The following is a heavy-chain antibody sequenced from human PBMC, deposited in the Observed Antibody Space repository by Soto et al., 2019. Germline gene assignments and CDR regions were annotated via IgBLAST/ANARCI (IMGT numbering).Heavy chain of an antibody. J-gene: IGHJ6*02. V-gene: IGHV1-2*02. D-gene: IGHD2-2*01. CDR2: INPNSGGT. CDR3: ARDLDIVVVPAAMGMDV. Sequence: QVQLVQSGAEVKKPGASVKVSCKASGYTFTGYYMHWVRQAPGQGLEWMGWINPNSGGTNYAQKFQGGVTMTRDTSISTAYMELSRLRSDDTAVYYCARDLDIVVVPAAMGMDVWGQGTTVTVSS. CDR1: GYTFTGYY.